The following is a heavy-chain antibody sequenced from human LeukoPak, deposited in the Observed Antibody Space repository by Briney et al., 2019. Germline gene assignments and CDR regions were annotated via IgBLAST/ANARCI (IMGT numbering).Heavy chain of an antibody. D-gene: IGHD3-16*02. V-gene: IGHV4-59*01. CDR2: ISYSGST. Sequence: SEALSLTCTVSGGSISSYYWSWIRQPPGKGLEWIGYISYSGSTNYNPSLKSRVTISVDTSKNQLSLKLSSVTAADTAVYYCARYIWGSYPTFEDYWGQGSLVTVSS. CDR1: GGSISSYY. J-gene: IGHJ4*02. CDR3: ARYIWGSYPTFEDY.